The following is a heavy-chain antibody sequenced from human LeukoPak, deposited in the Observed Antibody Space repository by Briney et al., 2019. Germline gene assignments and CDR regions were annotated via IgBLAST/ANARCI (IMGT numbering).Heavy chain of an antibody. V-gene: IGHV4-59*01. Sequence: SETLSLTCTVSGGSISSYYWSWIRQPPGKGREWIGYIYYSGSTNYNPSLKSRVTISVDTSKNQFSLKLSSVTAADTAVYYCARGARFYDSSGYPTGYWGQGTLVTVSS. CDR1: GGSISSYY. CDR2: IYYSGST. CDR3: ARGARFYDSSGYPTGY. J-gene: IGHJ4*02. D-gene: IGHD3-22*01.